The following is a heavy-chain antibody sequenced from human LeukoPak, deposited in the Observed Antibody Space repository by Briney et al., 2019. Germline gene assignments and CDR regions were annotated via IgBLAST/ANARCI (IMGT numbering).Heavy chain of an antibody. J-gene: IGHJ4*02. CDR2: IYYSGST. D-gene: IGHD4-17*01. V-gene: IGHV4-59*08. Sequence: SETLSLTCTVSGGSISSYYWSWIRQPPGKGLEWIGYIYYSGSTNYNPSLKSRVTISVDTSKNQFSLNLNSVTAADTAVYYCAREYSDQLRYFDYWGQGSLVTVSS. CDR1: GGSISSYY. CDR3: AREYSDQLRYFDY.